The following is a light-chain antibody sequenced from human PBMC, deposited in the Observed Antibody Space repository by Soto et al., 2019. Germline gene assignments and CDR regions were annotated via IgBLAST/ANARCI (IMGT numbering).Light chain of an antibody. J-gene: IGKJ4*01. Sequence: EIVLTQSPATLSLYPGETATLSCRVSQTVGTYLALYKQKPVQAPRLLIYDAYNRATGTPARFIGSGSGTDFTLTISSRGPEDFAVFYCQERDNFSFGGGTKVEI. CDR1: QTVGTY. CDR2: DAY. V-gene: IGKV3-11*01. CDR3: QERDNFS.